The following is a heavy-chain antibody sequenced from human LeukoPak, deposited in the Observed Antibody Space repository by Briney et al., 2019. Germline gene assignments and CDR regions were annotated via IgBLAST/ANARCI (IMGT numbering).Heavy chain of an antibody. CDR2: ISSSGTTI. V-gene: IGHV3-11*01. J-gene: IGHJ4*02. D-gene: IGHD1-26*01. CDR3: AKDAESGSVGPLDY. CDR1: GFTFSDYY. Sequence: GGSLRLSCAASGFTFSDYYMSWIRQAPGRGLEWVSYISSSGTTIYYADSVKGRFTISRDNAKNSLYLQMNSLRAEDTAVYYCAKDAESGSVGPLDYWGQGTLVTVSS.